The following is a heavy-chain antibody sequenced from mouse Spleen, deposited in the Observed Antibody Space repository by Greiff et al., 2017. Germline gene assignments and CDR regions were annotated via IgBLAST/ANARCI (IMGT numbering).Heavy chain of an antibody. CDR1: GYSFTGYY. D-gene: IGHD2-1*01. CDR3: ARWGNDYYAMDY. V-gene: IGHV1-42*01. J-gene: IGHJ4*01. CDR2: INPSTGGT. Sequence: VQLQQSGPELVKPGASVKISCKASGYSFTGYYMNWVKQSPEKSLEWIGEINPSTGGTTYNQKFKAKATLTVDKSSSTAYMQLKSLTSEDSAVYYCARWGNDYYAMDYWGQGTSVTVSS.